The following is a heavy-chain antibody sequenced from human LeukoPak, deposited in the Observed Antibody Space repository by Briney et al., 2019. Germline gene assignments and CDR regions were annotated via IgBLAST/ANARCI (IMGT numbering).Heavy chain of an antibody. CDR3: AREGSRLGELSLYPYYYGMDL. CDR2: ISSSRGYI. J-gene: IGHJ6*04. V-gene: IGHV3-21*01. CDR1: GFTFSSYS. Sequence: GGSLRLSCAASGFTFSSYSMNWVRQAPGKGLEWVSSISSSRGYIYYADSVKGRFTISRDNSKNSLYLQMNSLRAEDTAVYYCAREGSRLGELSLYPYYYGMDLWRKGDGHR. D-gene: IGHD3-16*02.